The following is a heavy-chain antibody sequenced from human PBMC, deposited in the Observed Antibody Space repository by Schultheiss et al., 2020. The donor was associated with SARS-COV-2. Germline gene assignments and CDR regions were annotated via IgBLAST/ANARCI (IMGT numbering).Heavy chain of an antibody. V-gene: IGHV4-34*01. CDR2: INHSGST. D-gene: IGHD6-19*01. CDR3: ARHYSGYSSGWYAFDY. CDR1: GGSFSGYY. J-gene: IGHJ4*02. Sequence: SQTLSLTCAVYGGSFSGYYWSWIRQPPGKGLEWIGEINHSGSTNYNPSLKSRVTISVDTSKNQFSLKLSSVTAADTAVYYCARHYSGYSSGWYAFDYWGQGTLVTVSS.